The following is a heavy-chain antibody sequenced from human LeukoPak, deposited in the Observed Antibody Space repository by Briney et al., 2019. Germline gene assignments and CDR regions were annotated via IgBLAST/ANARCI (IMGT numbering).Heavy chain of an antibody. D-gene: IGHD3-22*01. V-gene: IGHV3-11*04. CDR3: ARSLYDSSGYYVGYY. CDR1: GFTFSDYY. Sequence: SGGSLRLSCAASGFTFSDYYMSWIPQAPGKGLEWVSYISSSSSTIYYADSVKGRFTISRDNAKNSLYLQMNSLRAEDTAVYYCARSLYDSSGYYVGYYWGQGTLVTVSS. J-gene: IGHJ4*02. CDR2: ISSSSSTI.